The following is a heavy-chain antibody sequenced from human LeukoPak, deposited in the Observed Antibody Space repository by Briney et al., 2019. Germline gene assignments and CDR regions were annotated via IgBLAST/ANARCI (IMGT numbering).Heavy chain of an antibody. CDR2: IIPIFGTA. D-gene: IGHD3-22*01. J-gene: IGHJ5*02. CDR3: ARGSANYYDSSGYPGP. CDR1: GGTFSSYA. Sequence: SVKVSCKASGGTFSSYAISWVRQAPGQGLEWMGRIIPIFGTANYAQKFQGRVTITTDESTSTAYMELNSLRSEDTAVYYCARGSANYYDSSGYPGPWGQGTLVTVSS. V-gene: IGHV1-69*05.